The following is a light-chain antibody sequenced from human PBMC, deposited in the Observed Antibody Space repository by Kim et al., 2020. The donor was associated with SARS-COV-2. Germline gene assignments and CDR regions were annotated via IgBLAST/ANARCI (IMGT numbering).Light chain of an antibody. Sequence: QAVVTQEPSLTVSPGGTVTLTCGSNTGGVTDSLYPYWFQQKPGQAPRTLIFDTNNRYSWTPARFSGSLLGGKAALTLSGAQPEDEAEYFCLLSFTGDIVFGGGTQLTVL. J-gene: IGLJ2*01. CDR3: LLSFTGDIV. CDR2: DTN. V-gene: IGLV7-46*01. CDR1: TGGVTDSLY.